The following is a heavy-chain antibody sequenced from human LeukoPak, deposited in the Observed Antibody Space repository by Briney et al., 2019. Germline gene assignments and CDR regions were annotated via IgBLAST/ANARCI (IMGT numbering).Heavy chain of an antibody. CDR1: GYTFTSYG. D-gene: IGHD6-19*01. CDR3: ARGSSGWGSGYYYGMDA. CDR2: ISAYNGNT. Sequence: ASVKVSCKASGYTFTSYGISWVRQAPGQGLEWMGWISAYNGNTNYAQKLQGRVAMTTDTSTSTAYMELRSLRSDDTAVYCCARGSSGWGSGYYYGMDAWGQGTTVTVSS. J-gene: IGHJ6*02. V-gene: IGHV1-18*01.